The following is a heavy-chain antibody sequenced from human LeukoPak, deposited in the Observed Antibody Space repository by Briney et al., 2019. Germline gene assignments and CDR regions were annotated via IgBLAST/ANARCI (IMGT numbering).Heavy chain of an antibody. CDR3: AVPTGRWELDADFDY. D-gene: IGHD1-26*01. J-gene: IGHJ4*02. CDR2: ISAYNGNT. V-gene: IGHV1-18*01. CDR1: GYTFTSYG. Sequence: ASVKVSCKASGYTFTSYGISWVRQAPGQGLEWMGWISAYNGNTNYAQKFQGRVTMTRDTSTSTVYMELSSLRSEDTAVYYCAVPTGRWELDADFDYWGQGTLVTVSS.